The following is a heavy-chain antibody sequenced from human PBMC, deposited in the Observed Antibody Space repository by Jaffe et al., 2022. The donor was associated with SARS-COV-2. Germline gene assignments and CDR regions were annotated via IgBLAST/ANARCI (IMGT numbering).Heavy chain of an antibody. Sequence: EVQLVETGGGLIQPGGSLRLSCAVSGFSVSSNYMSWVRQAPGKGLEWVSVIYSGDITYYGDSVKGRFTISRDNSKNTVYLQMNTLRAEDTAVYYCARDTLTGSSYYFDYWGQGTLVTVSS. CDR3: ARDTLTGSSYYFDY. D-gene: IGHD3-9*01. V-gene: IGHV3-53*02. CDR2: IYSGDIT. J-gene: IGHJ4*02. CDR1: GFSVSSNY.